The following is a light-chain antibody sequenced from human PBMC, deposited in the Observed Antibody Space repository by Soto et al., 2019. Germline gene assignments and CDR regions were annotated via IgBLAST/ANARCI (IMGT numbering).Light chain of an antibody. V-gene: IGKV1-39*01. CDR1: QSITTY. Sequence: EIQMTQSPSSLSASVRYSVTITFRASQSITTYLNWYRQKPGKAPKLLIYAASSLQSGVPSRFSGSGSETEFTLSISSLQPEDFATYFCQQIYSAPLTFGGGTKVDIK. CDR2: AAS. CDR3: QQIYSAPLT. J-gene: IGKJ4*01.